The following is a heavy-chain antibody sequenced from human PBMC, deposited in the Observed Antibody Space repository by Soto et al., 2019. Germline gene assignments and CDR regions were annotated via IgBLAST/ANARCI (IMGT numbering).Heavy chain of an antibody. CDR3: ASHSGYCTNGVCSNYYYYYMDV. D-gene: IGHD2-8*01. V-gene: IGHV4-39*01. CDR1: CGSISSSSYY. J-gene: IGHJ6*03. CDR2: IYYSGST. Sequence: SDTLSLTCXVSCGSISSSSYYWVGIRHPPWKGREWSGSIYYSGSTYYNPSLKSRVTISVDTSKNQFSLKLSSVTAADTAVYYCASHSGYCTNGVCSNYYYYYMDVWGKGTTVTVSS.